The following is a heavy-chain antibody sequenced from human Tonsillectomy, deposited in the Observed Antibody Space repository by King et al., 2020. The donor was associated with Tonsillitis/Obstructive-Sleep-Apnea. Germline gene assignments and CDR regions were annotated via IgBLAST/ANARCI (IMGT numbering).Heavy chain of an antibody. CDR1: GFTFSRYA. CDR2: ISYDGSNK. J-gene: IGHJ4*02. CDR3: VRDGVLTQDIYFDY. Sequence: QVQLVESGGGEVQPGRSLRLSCAASGFTFSRYAMHWVRQAPGKGLEWVAVISYDGSNKYYTDSVKGRFAISRDNSKNTLFLQMNSLRAEDTSMYYCVRDGVLTQDIYFDYWGQGTLVTVSS. D-gene: IGHD4/OR15-4a*01. V-gene: IGHV3-30*09.